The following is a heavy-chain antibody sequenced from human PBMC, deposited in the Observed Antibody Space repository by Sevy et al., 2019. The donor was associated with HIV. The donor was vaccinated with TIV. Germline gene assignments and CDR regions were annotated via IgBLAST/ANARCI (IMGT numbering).Heavy chain of an antibody. CDR3: ATVLGAGAAGAFEI. CDR1: GFSFKNVW. V-gene: IGHV3-15*01. D-gene: IGHD1-26*01. CDR2: AKRKSDGGAI. J-gene: IGHJ3*02. Sequence: GGSLRLSCAGSGFSFKNVWMTWVRQTPGKGLEWVGHAKRKSDGGAIDYGSPVTGRFTISRGESKDKLYLQMSSLKTEDTGVYYCATVLGAGAAGAFEIWGQGTMVTVSS.